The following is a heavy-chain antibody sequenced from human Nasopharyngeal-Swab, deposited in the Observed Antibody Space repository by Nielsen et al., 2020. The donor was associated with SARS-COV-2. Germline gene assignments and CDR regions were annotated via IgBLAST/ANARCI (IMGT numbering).Heavy chain of an antibody. CDR1: GFTFGSYT. CDR2: INHRGST. V-gene: IGHV4-34*01. CDR3: ARGLVDVNMMLVVIGFSYWLDS. J-gene: IGHJ5*01. Sequence: ESLKISCEASGFTFGSYTMNWVRQPPGKGLEWIGEINHRGSTNYNPSLKSRVTISADTSKNQFSLNLSSVTAADTAVYYCARGLVDVNMMLVVIGFSYWLDSWGQGTLVTVSS. D-gene: IGHD3-22*01.